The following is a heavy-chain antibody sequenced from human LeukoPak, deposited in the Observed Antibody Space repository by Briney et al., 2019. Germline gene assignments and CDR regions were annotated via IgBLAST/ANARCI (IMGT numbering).Heavy chain of an antibody. CDR3: ARRTTVTPNWFDP. J-gene: IGHJ5*02. V-gene: IGHV4-34*01. Sequence: PSETLSLTCAVYGGSFSGYYWSWIRQPPGKGLEWIGEINHSGSTNYNPSLKSRVTISLDTSKNQFSLNLSSVTAADTAVYYCARRTTVTPNWFDPWGQGTLVTVSS. D-gene: IGHD4-17*01. CDR2: INHSGST. CDR1: GGSFSGYY.